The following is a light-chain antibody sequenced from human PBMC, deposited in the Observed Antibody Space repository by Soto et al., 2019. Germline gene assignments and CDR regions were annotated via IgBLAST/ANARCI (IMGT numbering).Light chain of an antibody. Sequence: EIVMMQSPATLSVSPGERATLSCRASQSISSNLAWYQQKPGQGPRLLIYGASTRATGIPARFSGSGSGTEFTLTISSLQSEDFAVYYCQQYNNWPRTFGGGTKVEIK. J-gene: IGKJ4*01. CDR1: QSISSN. CDR3: QQYNNWPRT. CDR2: GAS. V-gene: IGKV3-15*01.